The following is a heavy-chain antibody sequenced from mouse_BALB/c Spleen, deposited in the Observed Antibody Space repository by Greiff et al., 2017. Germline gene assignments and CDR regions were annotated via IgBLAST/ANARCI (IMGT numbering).Heavy chain of an antibody. J-gene: IGHJ4*01. V-gene: IGHV5-6-5*01. CDR3: ARVALRYYAMDY. CDR2: ISSGGST. CDR1: GFTFSSYA. Sequence: EVMLVESGGGLVKPGGSLKLSCAASGFTFSSYAMSWVRQTPEKRLEWVASISSGGSTYYPDSVKGRFTISRDNARNILYLQMSSLRSEDTAMYYCARVALRYYAMDYWGQGTSVTVSS. D-gene: IGHD1-1*01.